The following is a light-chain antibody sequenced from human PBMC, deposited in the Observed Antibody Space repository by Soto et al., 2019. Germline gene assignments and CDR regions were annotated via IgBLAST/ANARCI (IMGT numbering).Light chain of an antibody. CDR3: QQRSNWPALT. J-gene: IGKJ4*01. V-gene: IGKV3D-20*02. CDR2: GAS. CDR1: QSVSSSY. Sequence: EIVLTQSPGTLSFSPGERATLACRASQSVSSSYLAWYQQKPGQAPRLLIYGASSRATGIPARFSGSGSGTDFTLTISSLEPEDFAVYYCQQRSNWPALTFGGGTKADIK.